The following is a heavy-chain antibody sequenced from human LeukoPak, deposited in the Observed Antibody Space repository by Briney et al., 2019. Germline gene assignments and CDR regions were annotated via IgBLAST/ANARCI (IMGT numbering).Heavy chain of an antibody. CDR3: ARASQFYYFDY. CDR1: GDSINSYY. D-gene: IGHD3-3*01. J-gene: IGHJ4*02. V-gene: IGHV4-59*12. Sequence: PSVTLSLTCTVSGDSINSYYWSWIRQPPGKGLEWIGYIYNTGSTDYNPSLKSRVTISVDTSKKQFSLKLSAVTAADTAVYYCARASQFYYFDYWGQGTLVTAFS. CDR2: IYNTGST.